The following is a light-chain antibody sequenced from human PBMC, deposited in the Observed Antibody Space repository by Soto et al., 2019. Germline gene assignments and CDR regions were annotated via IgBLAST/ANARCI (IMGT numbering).Light chain of an antibody. CDR1: SSNIGSNT. Sequence: QSVLTQPPSASGTPGQRVTISCSGSSSNIGSNTVNWYQQLPGTAPKLLIYSNNQRPSGVPDRFSGSKSGTSASLAISGLQSEDQADYYCAAWDDSLNGHVVFCGVTPLTVL. CDR3: AAWDDSLNGHVV. J-gene: IGLJ2*01. CDR2: SNN. V-gene: IGLV1-44*01.